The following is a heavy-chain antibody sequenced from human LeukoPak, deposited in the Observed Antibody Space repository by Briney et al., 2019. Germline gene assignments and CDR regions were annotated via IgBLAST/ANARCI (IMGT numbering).Heavy chain of an antibody. J-gene: IGHJ3*02. V-gene: IGHV3-11*04. Sequence: NSGGSLRLSCAASGFTFSDYYMSWIRQAPGKGLGGVSYISSSGSTIYYADSVKGRFTISRDNAKNSLYLQMNSLRAEDTAVYYCARGGVGYSYGFDAFDIWGQGTMVTVSS. CDR2: ISSSGSTI. CDR3: ARGGVGYSYGFDAFDI. CDR1: GFTFSDYY. D-gene: IGHD5-18*01.